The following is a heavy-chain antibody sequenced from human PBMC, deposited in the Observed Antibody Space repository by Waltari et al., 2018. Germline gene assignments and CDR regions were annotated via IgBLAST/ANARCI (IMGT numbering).Heavy chain of an antibody. D-gene: IGHD2-2*01. CDR3: ARIVVPAYYYYYMDV. V-gene: IGHV4-39*07. CDR1: GGSISSSSYY. CDR2: IYYSGST. J-gene: IGHJ6*03. Sequence: QLQLQESGPGLVKPSETMSISCTVSGGSISSSSYYWGWIRQPPGKGLEWIVNIYYSGSTYYNPSLKSRVTISVDTSKNQFSLKLSSVAAADTAVYYCARIVVPAYYYYYMDVWGKGTTVTISS.